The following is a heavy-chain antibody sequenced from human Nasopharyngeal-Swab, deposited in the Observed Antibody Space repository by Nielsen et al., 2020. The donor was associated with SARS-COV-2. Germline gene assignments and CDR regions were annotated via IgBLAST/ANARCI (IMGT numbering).Heavy chain of an antibody. V-gene: IGHV3-49*04. J-gene: IGHJ4*02. CDR2: IRSKAYGGTT. Sequence: GGSLRLSCAASGFTFGDYVMSWVRQAPGKGLEWVGFIRSKAYGGTTEYAASVKGRFTISRDDSKSIAYLQMNSLKTEDTAVYYCTRAGDIVVVVAAPYYWGQGTLVTVSS. CDR3: TRAGDIVVVVAAPYY. CDR1: GFTFGDYV. D-gene: IGHD2-15*01.